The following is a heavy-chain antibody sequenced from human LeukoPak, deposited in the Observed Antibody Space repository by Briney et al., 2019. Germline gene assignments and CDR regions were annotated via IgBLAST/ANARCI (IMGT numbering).Heavy chain of an antibody. J-gene: IGHJ6*02. D-gene: IGHD6-13*01. CDR1: GYTFINHA. V-gene: IGHV7-4-1*02. CDR2: INSNTGNP. CDR3: ARGEYSASWYTPHGMAV. Sequence: ASVKVSCKASGYTFINHAINWVRQAPGQGLKWMGWINSNTGNPTYAQGFTGRFVFSLDTSVSTAYLQISSLKAEDTAVYYCARGEYSASWYTPHGMAVWGQGTTVTVSS.